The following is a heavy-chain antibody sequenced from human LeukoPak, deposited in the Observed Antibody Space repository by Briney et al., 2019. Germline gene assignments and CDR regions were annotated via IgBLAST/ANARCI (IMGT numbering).Heavy chain of an antibody. CDR2: IKSRTDGGTT. J-gene: IGHJ4*02. Sequence: RPGGSLRLSCTASGFTFNRDWTAWVRQAPGKGLEWVGRIKSRTDGGTTDYAAPVKGRFTISRDDSKNTLYLEMNSLKTEDTAVYYCTTDQVFWSAYWVGWGQGTLVTVSS. V-gene: IGHV3-15*01. CDR3: TTDQVFWSAYWVG. CDR1: GFTFNRDW. D-gene: IGHD3-3*01.